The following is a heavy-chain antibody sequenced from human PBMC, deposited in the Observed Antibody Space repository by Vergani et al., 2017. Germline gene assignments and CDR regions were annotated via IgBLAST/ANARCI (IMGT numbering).Heavy chain of an antibody. CDR2: ISGSGGST. Sequence: EVQLVESGGGVVRPGGSLRLSCAASGFTFDDYGMNWVRLAPGKGLEWVSAISGSGGSTYYADSVKGRFTISRDNSKNTLYLQMNSLRAEDTAVYYCAKVAEYSSSWALYYYYYMDVWGKGP. CDR1: GFTFDDYG. D-gene: IGHD6-13*01. J-gene: IGHJ6*03. CDR3: AKVAEYSSSWALYYYYYMDV. V-gene: IGHV3-23*04.